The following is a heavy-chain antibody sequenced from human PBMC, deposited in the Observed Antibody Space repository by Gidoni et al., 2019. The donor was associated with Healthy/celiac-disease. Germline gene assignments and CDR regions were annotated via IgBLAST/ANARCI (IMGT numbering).Heavy chain of an antibody. D-gene: IGHD3-16*02. V-gene: IGHV1-69*01. CDR2: IIPIFGTA. Sequence: QVQLVQSGAEVKKPGSSVKVSCKASGGTFSIYAISWVRQAPGQGLEWMGGIIPIFGTANYAQKFQGRVTITADESTSTAYMELSSLRSEDTAVYYCARGHYDYVWGSYPNFDYWGQGTLVTVSS. CDR1: GGTFSIYA. J-gene: IGHJ4*02. CDR3: ARGHYDYVWGSYPNFDY.